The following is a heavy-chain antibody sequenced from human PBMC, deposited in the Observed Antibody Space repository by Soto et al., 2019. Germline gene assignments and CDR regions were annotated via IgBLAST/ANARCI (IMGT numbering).Heavy chain of an antibody. Sequence: QVQLQESGPGLVKPSQTLSLTCTVSGGSISSGGYYWSWIRQHPGKGLEWIGYIYYSGSTHYNPPLSSRVTISVDPSKNQFSLKLSSVTAADTAVYYCARVGPPSIAAAGTSWFDPWGQGTLVTVSS. J-gene: IGHJ5*02. CDR3: ARVGPPSIAAAGTSWFDP. CDR2: IYYSGST. CDR1: GGSISSGGYY. V-gene: IGHV4-31*03. D-gene: IGHD6-13*01.